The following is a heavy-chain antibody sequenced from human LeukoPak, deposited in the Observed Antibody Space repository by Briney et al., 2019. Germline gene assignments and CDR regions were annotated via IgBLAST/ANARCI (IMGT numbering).Heavy chain of an antibody. CDR1: GFTFSSYT. V-gene: IGHV3-21*01. Sequence: GGSLRLSCAASGFTFSSYTMNWVRQAPGKGLEWVSSISSAGIYMYYADSVKGRFTISRDNAKNSLYLEMDSLRAEDTALYYCSRDRQQLLDYFYHYAMDVWGQETMVTVSS. CDR2: ISSAGIYM. D-gene: IGHD6-13*01. J-gene: IGHJ6*02. CDR3: SRDRQQLLDYFYHYAMDV.